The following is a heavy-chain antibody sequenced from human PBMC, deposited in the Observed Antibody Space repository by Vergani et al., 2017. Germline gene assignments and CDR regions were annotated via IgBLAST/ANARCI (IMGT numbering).Heavy chain of an antibody. V-gene: IGHV3-74*01. D-gene: IGHD1-1*01. Sequence: EVQLVESGGGLVQPGGSLRLSCAASGFTFSSYWMHWVRQAPGKGLVWVSRINSDGSSTSYADSVKGRFTISRDNSKNTLYLQMNSLRAEDTAVYYCARGFRTGIKDYYYYMDVWGKGTTVTVSS. J-gene: IGHJ6*03. CDR2: INSDGSST. CDR3: ARGFRTGIKDYYYYMDV. CDR1: GFTFSSYW.